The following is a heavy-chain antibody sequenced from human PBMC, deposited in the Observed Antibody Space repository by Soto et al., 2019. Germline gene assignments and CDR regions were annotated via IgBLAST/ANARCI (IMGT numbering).Heavy chain of an antibody. CDR3: ARHPFYGEFDY. CDR2: IYYSGST. J-gene: IGHJ4*02. Sequence: PSETLSLTCTVSGGSISSSSYYWGWIRQPPGKGLEWIGSIYYSGSTYYNPSLKSRVTISVDTSKNQFSLKLSSVTAADTAVYYCARHPFYGEFDYWGQGTLVTVSS. V-gene: IGHV4-39*01. CDR1: GGSISSSSYY. D-gene: IGHD4-17*01.